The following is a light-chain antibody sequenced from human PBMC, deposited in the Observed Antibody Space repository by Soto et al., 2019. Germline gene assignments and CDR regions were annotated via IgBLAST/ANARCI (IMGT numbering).Light chain of an antibody. CDR2: AAS. J-gene: IGKJ2*02. CDR3: RQRHSIPRT. V-gene: IGKV1-39*01. Sequence: DIQMTQSPSSLSASVGDRVTITCRASQSIATYLNWYQQKPGKAPKLLIYAASSMKSGVPSRFSGSGSGTEFTLTIISLQPEDFASYYCRQRHSIPRTFGQGTKLEIK. CDR1: QSIATY.